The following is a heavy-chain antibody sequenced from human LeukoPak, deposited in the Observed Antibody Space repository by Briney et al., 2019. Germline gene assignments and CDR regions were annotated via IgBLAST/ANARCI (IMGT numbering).Heavy chain of an antibody. CDR2: IYTSGST. V-gene: IGHV4-4*07. CDR1: GGSISSYY. CDR3: ARGLPVWLPDYYNYMDV. J-gene: IGHJ6*03. Sequence: WETLSLTCTVSGGSISSYYWSWIRQPAGKGLEWIGRIYTSGSTNYNPSLKSRVTMSVDTSKNQFSLKLSSVTAADTAVYYCARGLPVWLPDYYNYMDVWGKGTTVTVSS. D-gene: IGHD5-12*01.